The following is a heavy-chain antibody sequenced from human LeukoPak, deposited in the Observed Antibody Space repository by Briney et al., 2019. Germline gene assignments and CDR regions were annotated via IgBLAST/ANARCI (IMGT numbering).Heavy chain of an antibody. J-gene: IGHJ4*02. Sequence: PGGSLRLSCAASGVTFSNALMSCVRQAPGEGLECVGRIKSKTDGGTTDYAAPVKGRFTISRDDSNNTLYLQMNSLKTEDTAVYYCTTDSIAVAGPRYDYWGQGTLVTVSS. CDR2: IKSKTDGGTT. CDR3: TTDSIAVAGPRYDY. D-gene: IGHD6-19*01. V-gene: IGHV3-15*01. CDR1: GVTFSNAL.